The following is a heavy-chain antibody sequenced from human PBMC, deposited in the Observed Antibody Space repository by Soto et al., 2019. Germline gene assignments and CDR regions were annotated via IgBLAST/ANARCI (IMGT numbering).Heavy chain of an antibody. CDR1: GYTLTELS. V-gene: IGHV1-24*01. CDR3: AKGNFDWPHNWFDT. D-gene: IGHD3-9*01. J-gene: IGHJ5*02. Sequence: ASVKVSCKVSGYTLTELSMHWVRQAPGKGLEWMGGFDPEDGETIYAQKFQGRVTMTEDTSTDTAYMELSSLRSEDTAVYYCAKGNFDWPHNWFDTWGQGTLVTAPQ. CDR2: FDPEDGET.